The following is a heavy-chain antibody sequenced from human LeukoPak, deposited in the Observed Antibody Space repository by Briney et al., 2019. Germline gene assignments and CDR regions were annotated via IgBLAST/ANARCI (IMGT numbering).Heavy chain of an antibody. J-gene: IGHJ4*02. CDR3: ASTERCSTTCPLDY. D-gene: IGHD2-2*01. V-gene: IGHV4-34*01. Sequence: SETLSLTCAVYGGSFRGYYWSWIRQPPGKGLEWIGEINHSGSTNYNPSLKSRVIISLDTSMKKFSLKLNSVTAADTAVYYCASTERCSTTCPLDYWGQGTLVTVSS. CDR1: GGSFRGYY. CDR2: INHSGST.